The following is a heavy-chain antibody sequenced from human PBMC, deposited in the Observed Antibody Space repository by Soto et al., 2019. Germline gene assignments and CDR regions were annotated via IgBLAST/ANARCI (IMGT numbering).Heavy chain of an antibody. Sequence: GSTNYNPSLKSRVTISVDTSKNQFSLKLSSVTAADTAVYYWARGDGSGSSYYYYYGMDVWGQGTTVTVSS. CDR2: GST. J-gene: IGHJ6*02. CDR3: ARGDGSGSSYYYYYGMDV. D-gene: IGHD3-10*01. V-gene: IGHV4-59*09.